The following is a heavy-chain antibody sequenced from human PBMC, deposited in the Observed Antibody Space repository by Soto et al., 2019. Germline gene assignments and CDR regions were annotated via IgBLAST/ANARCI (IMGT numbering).Heavy chain of an antibody. CDR2: IIPILGIA. CDR3: ARAPTSSSRWTFDY. J-gene: IGHJ4*02. V-gene: IGHV1-69*02. D-gene: IGHD6-13*01. CDR1: GGTFSSYT. Sequence: QVQLVQSGAEVKKPGSSVKVSCKASGGTFSSYTISWVRQAPGQGLEWMGRIIPILGIANYAQKFQGRVTITADKATSTAYMELSSLRSEDTAVYYCARAPTSSSRWTFDYWGQGTLVTVSS.